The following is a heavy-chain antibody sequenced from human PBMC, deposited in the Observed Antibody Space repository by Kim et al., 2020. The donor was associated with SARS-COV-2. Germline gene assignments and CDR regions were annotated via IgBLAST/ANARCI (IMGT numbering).Heavy chain of an antibody. D-gene: IGHD3-22*01. J-gene: IGHJ6*02. V-gene: IGHV3-23*01. CDR2: ISGSGGST. CDR1: GFTFSSYA. CDR3: AKARTTMIVVVITTGYYYGMDV. Sequence: GGSLRLSCAAFGFTFSSYAMSWVRQAPGKGLEWVSAISGSGGSTYYADSVKGRFTISRDNSKNTLYLQMNSLRAEDTAVDYCAKARTTMIVVVITTGYYYGMDVWGQGTTVTVSS.